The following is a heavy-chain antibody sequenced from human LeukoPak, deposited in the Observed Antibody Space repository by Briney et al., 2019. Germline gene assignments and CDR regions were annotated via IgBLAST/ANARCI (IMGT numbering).Heavy chain of an antibody. D-gene: IGHD4-17*01. CDR1: GGSISSYY. CDR3: GRRADYGDYYYGMDV. J-gene: IGHJ6*02. CDR2: IYYSGST. Sequence: PSETLSLTCTVSGGSISSYYWSWIRQPPGKGLEWIGYIYYSGSTNYNPSLKSRVTISVDTSKNQFSLKLSSVTAADTAVYYRGRRADYGDYYYGMDVWGQGTTVTVSS. V-gene: IGHV4-59*08.